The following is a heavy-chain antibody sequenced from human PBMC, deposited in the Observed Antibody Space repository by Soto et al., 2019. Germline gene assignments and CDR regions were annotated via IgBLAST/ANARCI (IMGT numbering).Heavy chain of an antibody. V-gene: IGHV1-18*01. J-gene: IGHJ6*02. D-gene: IGHD6-19*01. CDR1: GYTFTSYG. CDR2: ISAYNGNT. CDR3: ARDPIAVAGTYYYYYGMDV. Sequence: QVQLVQSGAEVKKPGASVKVSCKASGYTFTSYGISWVRQAPGQGLEWMGWISAYNGNTNYAQKLQGRVTMTTDTSTSTAYMELRSLRSDYTAVYYCARDPIAVAGTYYYYYGMDVWGQGTTVTVSS.